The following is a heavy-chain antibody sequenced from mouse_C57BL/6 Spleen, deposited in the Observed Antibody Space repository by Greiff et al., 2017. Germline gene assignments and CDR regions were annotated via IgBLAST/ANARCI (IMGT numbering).Heavy chain of an antibody. D-gene: IGHD2-2*01. V-gene: IGHV14-1*01. CDR2: IDPEDGDT. CDR1: GFNIKDYY. J-gene: IGHJ1*03. CDR3: TTSFYYGYDLSYWYFDV. Sequence: VQLQQSGAELVRPGASVKLSCTASGFNIKDYYMHWVKQRPEQGLEWIGRIDPEDGDTEYAPKFQGKATMTADTSSNTAYLQLSSLTSEDTAVYYCTTSFYYGYDLSYWYFDVWGTGTTVTVSS.